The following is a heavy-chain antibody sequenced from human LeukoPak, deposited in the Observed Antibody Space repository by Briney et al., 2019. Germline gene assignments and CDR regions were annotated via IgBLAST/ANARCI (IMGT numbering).Heavy chain of an antibody. CDR3: ASVYYYGMDV. Sequence: PGGSQRHSCSASGFTFSDYYMIWIRPPPGRGLEWVSYISSSGGTIYYADSVKGRFTISRDNAKKSLYLQMNSLRAEDTAVYYCASVYYYGMDVWGQGTTVTVSS. CDR2: ISSSGGTI. V-gene: IGHV3-11*01. CDR1: GFTFSDYY. J-gene: IGHJ6*02.